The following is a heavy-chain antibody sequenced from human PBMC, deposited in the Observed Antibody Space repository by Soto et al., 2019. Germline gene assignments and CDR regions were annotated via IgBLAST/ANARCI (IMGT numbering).Heavy chain of an antibody. J-gene: IGHJ4*02. CDR2: IWYDGSNK. D-gene: IGHD3-22*01. Sequence: GGSLRLSWAASGFTFSSYGMHWVRQAPGKGLEWVAVIWYDGSNKYYADSVKGRFTISRDNSKNTLYLQMNSLRAEDTAVYYCARAGDYDSSGYYSDYWGQGTLVTVSS. CDR1: GFTFSSYG. V-gene: IGHV3-33*01. CDR3: ARAGDYDSSGYYSDY.